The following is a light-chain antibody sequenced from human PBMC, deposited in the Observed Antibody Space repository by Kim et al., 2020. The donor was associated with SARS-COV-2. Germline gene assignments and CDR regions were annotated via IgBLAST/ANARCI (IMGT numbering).Light chain of an antibody. Sequence: DVVMTQSPLSLPVTLGQPASISCRSSQSLVHSDGNTYLNWFQQRPGQSPGRLIYKVSNRDSGVPDRFSGSGSGTDFTLKISRVEAEDVGVYYCMQGTHWPPYTFGQGTKLEI. J-gene: IGKJ2*01. CDR2: KVS. V-gene: IGKV2-30*02. CDR3: MQGTHWPPYT. CDR1: QSLVHSDGNTY.